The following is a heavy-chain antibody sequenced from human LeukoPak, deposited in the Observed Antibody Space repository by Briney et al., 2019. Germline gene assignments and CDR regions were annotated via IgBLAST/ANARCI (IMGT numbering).Heavy chain of an antibody. V-gene: IGHV3-30*04. CDR3: ASTGFDY. CDR1: GFTFSSYA. Sequence: PGASLRLSCAASGFTFSSYAMHWVRQAPGKGLEWVAVISYDGSNKYYADSVKGRFTISRDNSKNTLYLQMNSLRAEDTAVYYCASTGFDYWGQGTLVTVSS. D-gene: IGHD3-10*01. J-gene: IGHJ4*02. CDR2: ISYDGSNK.